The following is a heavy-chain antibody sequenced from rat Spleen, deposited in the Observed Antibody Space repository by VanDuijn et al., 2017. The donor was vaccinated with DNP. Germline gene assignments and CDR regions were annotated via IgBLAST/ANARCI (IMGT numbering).Heavy chain of an antibody. D-gene: IGHD3-8*01. J-gene: IGHJ4*01. CDR1: GFTFSSYG. CDR3: ARHRTIMPYYYAMDA. Sequence: EVRLVESGGGLVQPGKSLRLSCSASGFTFSSYGMHWIRQAPTKGLEWVASISYDGAGTYYRDSVKGRFTISRDNTKSTLYLQMDSLRSEDTATYYCARHRTIMPYYYAMDAWGQGASVTVSS. V-gene: IGHV5-29*01. CDR2: ISYDGAGT.